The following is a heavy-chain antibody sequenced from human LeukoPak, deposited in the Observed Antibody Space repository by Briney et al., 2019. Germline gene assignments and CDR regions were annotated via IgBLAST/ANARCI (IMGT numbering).Heavy chain of an antibody. J-gene: IGHJ3*02. CDR2: IPYDGSNK. CDR3: ASDARGVTRAFDI. V-gene: IGHV3-30*04. D-gene: IGHD3-10*01. CDR1: GFTFSTYA. Sequence: GGSLRLSCAASGFTFSTYAMHWVRQAPGKGLEWVAVIPYDGSNKYYADSVKGRFTISRENSKNRLYLQMNSLRAEDTAVYYCASDARGVTRAFDIWGQGTMVTVSS.